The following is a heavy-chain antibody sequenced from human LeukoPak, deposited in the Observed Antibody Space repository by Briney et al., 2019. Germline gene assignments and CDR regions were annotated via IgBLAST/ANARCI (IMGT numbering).Heavy chain of an antibody. CDR2: IYSGGST. D-gene: IGHD4-17*01. J-gene: IGHJ3*02. Sequence: GGSLRLPCAASGFTVSSNYMSWVRQAPGKGLEWVSVIYSGGSTYYADSVKGRFTISRDNSKNTLYLQMNSLRAEDTAVYYCARDHPTVTKPNAFDIWGQGTMVTVSS. CDR1: GFTVSSNY. V-gene: IGHV3-53*01. CDR3: ARDHPTVTKPNAFDI.